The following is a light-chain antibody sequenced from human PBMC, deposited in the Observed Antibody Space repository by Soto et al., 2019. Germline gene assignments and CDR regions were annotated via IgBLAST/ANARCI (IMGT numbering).Light chain of an antibody. CDR3: SSYRRSSISVFSVV. CDR2: EVS. Sequence: QSVLTQPASVSGSPGQSITISCTGTSSDVGGSNYVSWYQQHPGKAPKLMIYEVSYRPSGVSYRFSGSKSGNTASLTISGLQAEDEADYYCSSYRRSSISVFSVVFGGGTKLTVL. J-gene: IGLJ2*01. CDR1: SSDVGGSNY. V-gene: IGLV2-14*01.